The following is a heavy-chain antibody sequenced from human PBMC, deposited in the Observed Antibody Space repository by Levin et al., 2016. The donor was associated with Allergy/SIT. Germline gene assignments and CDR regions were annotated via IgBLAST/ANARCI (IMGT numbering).Heavy chain of an antibody. V-gene: IGHV3-20*04. Sequence: GESLKISCEGFGFTFDDFGMSWVRLLPNKGLEWVSGINWSGEYIGYAASVKGRFNIYRDNRNNSLYLEMKRLRVEDTALYYCARGFRHRGAGFDYGLDVWGRGVTVTVSS. CDR3: ARGFRHRGAGFDYGLDV. CDR1: GFTFDDFG. CDR2: INWSGEYI. J-gene: IGHJ6*01. D-gene: IGHD6-13*01.